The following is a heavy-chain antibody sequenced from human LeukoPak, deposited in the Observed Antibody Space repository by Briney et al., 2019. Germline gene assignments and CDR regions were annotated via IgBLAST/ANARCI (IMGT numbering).Heavy chain of an antibody. D-gene: IGHD6-19*01. Sequence: SETLSLTCTVSGGSISRSDYYWSWIRQHPGKGLEWIGYIYYSGSTYYNPSLKSRVTISVDTSKNQFSLKLISVTAADTAVYYCARGSGWYPHWGQGTLVTVSS. CDR3: ARGSGWYPH. J-gene: IGHJ1*01. CDR1: GGSISRSDYY. CDR2: IYYSGST. V-gene: IGHV4-31*03.